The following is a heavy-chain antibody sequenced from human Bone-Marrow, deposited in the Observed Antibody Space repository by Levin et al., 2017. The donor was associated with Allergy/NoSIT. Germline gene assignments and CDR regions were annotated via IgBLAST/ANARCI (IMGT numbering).Heavy chain of an antibody. J-gene: IGHJ3*02. Sequence: ASVKVSCKASGYTFSTTDYFVHWVRQAPGQGFEWMGWTNPYSGDTKCAQSFQGRVTLTRDTSISTAYMDLSSLRFDDTAVYYCVRGPSSGAFDIWGQGTMVTVSS. CDR1: GYTFSTTDYF. CDR2: TNPYSGDT. V-gene: IGHV1-2*02. CDR3: VRGPSSGAFDI.